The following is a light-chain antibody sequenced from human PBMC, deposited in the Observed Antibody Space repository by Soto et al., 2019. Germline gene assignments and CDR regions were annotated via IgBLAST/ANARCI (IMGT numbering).Light chain of an antibody. CDR3: QQSCDLPWT. CDR2: AAS. V-gene: IGKV1-39*01. J-gene: IGKJ2*01. CDR1: QYIGAF. Sequence: DIQLTQSPSSLSAYVGDRVTITCRTSQYIGAFLNWYQHKPGRAPSLLIYAASNFQSGVPSRFSVNSYGTDFTLTISSLQPEDSAVYYCQQSCDLPWTFGQGTTLEIK.